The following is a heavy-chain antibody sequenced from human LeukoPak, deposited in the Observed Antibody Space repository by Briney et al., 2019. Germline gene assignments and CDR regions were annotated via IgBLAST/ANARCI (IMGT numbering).Heavy chain of an antibody. CDR1: GFTVSSNY. CDR3: ARAAHSSGYYWDYFDY. D-gene: IGHD3-22*01. Sequence: GGSLRLSCAASGFTVSSNYMSWVRQAPGKRLQWVSVIYSGGSTYYADSVKGRFTISRDSSKNTLYLQMNSLRAEDTAVYYCARAAHSSGYYWDYFDYWGQGTLVTASS. CDR2: IYSGGST. V-gene: IGHV3-66*02. J-gene: IGHJ4*02.